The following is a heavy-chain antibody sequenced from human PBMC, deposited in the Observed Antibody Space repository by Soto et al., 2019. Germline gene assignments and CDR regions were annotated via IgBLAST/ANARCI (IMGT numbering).Heavy chain of an antibody. CDR2: ISGSGGST. J-gene: IGHJ5*02. CDR3: VRGSSCTTTTCYNLAWFAP. Sequence: PGGYLRLSCAASGFTFSSYAMSWVRQAPGKVLEWVSAISGSGGSTYYSDSVKGRFTISRDNSKNTVYLQMNSLRAEDTAVYYCVRGSSCTTTTCYNLAWFAPWGQGTLVTVSS. D-gene: IGHD2-2*02. V-gene: IGHV3-23*01. CDR1: GFTFSSYA.